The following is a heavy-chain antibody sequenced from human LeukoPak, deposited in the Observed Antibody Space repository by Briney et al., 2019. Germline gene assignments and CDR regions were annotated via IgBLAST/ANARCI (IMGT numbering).Heavy chain of an antibody. J-gene: IGHJ6*03. CDR3: ARDDQYYDFWSGFPNYYYYYMDV. CDR1: GFIFSSYN. CDR2: ISSSGSTI. V-gene: IGHV3-48*04. D-gene: IGHD3-3*01. Sequence: PGGSLRLSCAASGFIFSSYNMNWVRQAPGKGLEWVSYISSSGSTIYYADSVKGRFTISRDNAKNSLYLQMNSLRAEDTAVYYCARDDQYYDFWSGFPNYYYYYMDVWGKGTTVTVSS.